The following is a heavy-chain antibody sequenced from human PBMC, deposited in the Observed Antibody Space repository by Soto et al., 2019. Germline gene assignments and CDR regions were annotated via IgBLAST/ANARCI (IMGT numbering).Heavy chain of an antibody. J-gene: IGHJ4*02. V-gene: IGHV3-48*02. D-gene: IGHD5-18*01. CDR2: ISSSSSTI. Sequence: PGGSLRLSCAASGFTFSSYSMNWVRQALGKGLEWVSYISSSSSTIYYADSVKGRFTISRDNAKNPLYLQMNSLRDEDTAVYYCARGYSYDFDYWGQGTLVTVS. CDR1: GFTFSSYS. CDR3: ARGYSYDFDY.